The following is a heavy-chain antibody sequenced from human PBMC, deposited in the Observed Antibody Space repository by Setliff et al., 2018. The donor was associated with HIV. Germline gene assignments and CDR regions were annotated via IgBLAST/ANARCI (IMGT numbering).Heavy chain of an antibody. V-gene: IGHV4-4*08. Sequence: LSLTCTVSGDSISSYYWSWIRQPPGKGLEWIGYIYTSGITDYNPSLKSRVTISGDTSKNQFSLKLSSVTAADTAVYYCARDRRGYYYGSGSCYMDVWGTGTKVTVSS. CDR3: ARDRRGYYYGSGSCYMDV. J-gene: IGHJ6*03. D-gene: IGHD3-10*01. CDR1: GDSISSYY. CDR2: IYTSGIT.